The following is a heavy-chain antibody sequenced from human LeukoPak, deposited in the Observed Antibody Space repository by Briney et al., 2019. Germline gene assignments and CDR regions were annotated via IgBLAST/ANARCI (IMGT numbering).Heavy chain of an antibody. CDR2: IRYDGSNK. CDR3: ANAVAGYLDY. CDR1: GFTFSSYG. Sequence: GGSLRLSCAASGFTFSSYGMHWVRQAPGKGLEWVAFIRYDGSNKYYADSVKGRFTISRDNSKNTLYLQMNSLRAEDKAVYYCANAVAGYLDYWGQGTLVTVSS. V-gene: IGHV3-30*02. D-gene: IGHD6-19*01. J-gene: IGHJ4*02.